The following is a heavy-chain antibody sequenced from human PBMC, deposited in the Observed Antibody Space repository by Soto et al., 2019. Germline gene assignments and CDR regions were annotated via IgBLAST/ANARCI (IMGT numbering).Heavy chain of an antibody. D-gene: IGHD2-21*02. V-gene: IGHV3-23*01. CDR1: GFTFNNYA. Sequence: EVQLLESGGDLVQPGVSRRLSCAASGFTFNNYAMSWVRQAPGKGLEWVSAISSSGYSTYYADSVKGRCTISRDNSKNTVYLQMNNLRAEDTAVYYCAKGSVVVAAKFDSWGQGTLVTVSS. J-gene: IGHJ4*02. CDR2: ISSSGYST. CDR3: AKGSVVVAAKFDS.